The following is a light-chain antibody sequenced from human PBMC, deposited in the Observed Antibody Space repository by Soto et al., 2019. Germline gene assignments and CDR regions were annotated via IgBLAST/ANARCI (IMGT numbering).Light chain of an antibody. CDR2: DAS. Sequence: DIQMTQSPSTLSASVGDRVTITCRASQSISSWLAWYQQKAGKAPKLLIYDASTLESGVPSRFTGSGSGTEFTLTISSLQPDDFATYYCQQYNSYSGTFGRGTKVDIK. CDR3: QQYNSYSGT. J-gene: IGKJ2*02. V-gene: IGKV1-5*01. CDR1: QSISSW.